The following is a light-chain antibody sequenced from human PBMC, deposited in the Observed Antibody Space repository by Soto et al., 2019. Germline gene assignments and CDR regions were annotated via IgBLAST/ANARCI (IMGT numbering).Light chain of an antibody. CDR3: CSLTTSHTYV. CDR1: SSDIGHYDY. J-gene: IGLJ1*01. V-gene: IGLV2-14*03. Sequence: QPALTQPASVSGSPGQSITVSCTGTSSDIGHYDYVSWYQQHPGKAPKLMIYHVTYRPSGVSNRYSGSKSCNSASLTISRLQADDEADYYCCSLTTSHTYVFGSGTKVTV. CDR2: HVT.